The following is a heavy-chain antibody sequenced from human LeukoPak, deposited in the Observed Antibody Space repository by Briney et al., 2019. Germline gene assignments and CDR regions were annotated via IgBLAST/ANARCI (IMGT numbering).Heavy chain of an antibody. D-gene: IGHD4-17*01. Sequence: SVKISCKASGGTFSSYAISWVRQAPGQGLEWMGRIIPIFGTANYAQKFQGRVTTTTDESTSTAYMELSSLRSEDTAVYYCAGDNGDYVGAFDIWGQGTMVTVSS. CDR3: AGDNGDYVGAFDI. J-gene: IGHJ3*02. V-gene: IGHV1-69*05. CDR1: GGTFSSYA. CDR2: IIPIFGTA.